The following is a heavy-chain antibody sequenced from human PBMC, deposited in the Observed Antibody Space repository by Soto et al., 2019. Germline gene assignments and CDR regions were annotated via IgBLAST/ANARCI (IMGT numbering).Heavy chain of an antibody. V-gene: IGHV1-24*01. J-gene: IGHJ3*02. CDR1: GYTLTELS. CDR2: FDPEDGET. CDR3: ATVRLYSSSWYPDAFDI. Sequence: GASVKVSCKVSGYTLTELSMHWVRQAPGKGLEWMGGFDPEDGETIYAQKLQGRVTMTEDTSTDTAYMELSSLRSEDTAVYYCATVRLYSSSWYPDAFDIWGQGTMVTVSS. D-gene: IGHD6-13*01.